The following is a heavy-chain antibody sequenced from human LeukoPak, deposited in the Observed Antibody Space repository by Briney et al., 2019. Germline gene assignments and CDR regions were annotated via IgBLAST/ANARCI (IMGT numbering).Heavy chain of an antibody. Sequence: SETLSLTCTVSGGSISSYYWSWIRQPPGKGLEWIGYIYYSGSTNYNPSLRSRVTISVDTSKNQFSLKLSSVTAADTAVYHCARDESPGESFQHWGQGTLVTVSS. V-gene: IGHV4-59*01. CDR3: ARDESPGESFQH. CDR1: GGSISSYY. J-gene: IGHJ1*01. CDR2: IYYSGST.